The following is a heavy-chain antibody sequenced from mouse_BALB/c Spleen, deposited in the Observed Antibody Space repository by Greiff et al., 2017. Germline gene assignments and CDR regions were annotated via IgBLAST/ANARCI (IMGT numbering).Heavy chain of an antibody. CDR2: ISSGSSTI. CDR1: GFTFSSFG. J-gene: IGHJ4*01. D-gene: IGHD2-10*01. CDR3: ARSYYGNYDAMDY. V-gene: IGHV5-17*02. Sequence: EVMLVESGGGLVQPGGSRKLSCAASGFTFSSFGMHWVRQAPEKGLEWVAYISSGSSTIYYADTVKGRFTISRDNPKNTLFLQMTSLRSEDTAMYYCARSYYGNYDAMDYWGQGTSVTVSS.